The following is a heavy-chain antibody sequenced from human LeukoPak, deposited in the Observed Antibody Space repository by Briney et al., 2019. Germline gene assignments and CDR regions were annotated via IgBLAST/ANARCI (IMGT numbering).Heavy chain of an antibody. Sequence: SETLSLTCTVSGGSIISYYWSWIRQPPGKGLEWIGYIYYSGSTNYNSSLKSRVTISVDTSKNQFSLKLSSVTAADTAVYYCARHHGSGYYYYYMDVWGKGTTVTISS. D-gene: IGHD3-10*01. CDR2: IYYSGST. J-gene: IGHJ6*03. CDR3: ARHHGSGYYYYYMDV. CDR1: GGSIISYY. V-gene: IGHV4-59*01.